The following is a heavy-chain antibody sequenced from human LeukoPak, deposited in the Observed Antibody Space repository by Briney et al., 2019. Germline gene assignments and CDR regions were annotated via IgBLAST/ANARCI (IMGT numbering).Heavy chain of an antibody. CDR1: GFTFGTYW. V-gene: IGHV3-7*01. J-gene: IGHJ4*02. D-gene: IGHD3-9*01. CDR3: ARVADGFTGYSYFDY. CDR2: IKQDGSEK. Sequence: GGSLRLSCVASGFTFGTYWMSWVRQAPGKGLERVADIKQDGSEKYYVDSVKGRFTISRDSARSSLYLQMNSLRADDTAVYYCARVADGFTGYSYFDYWGQGTLVTVSS.